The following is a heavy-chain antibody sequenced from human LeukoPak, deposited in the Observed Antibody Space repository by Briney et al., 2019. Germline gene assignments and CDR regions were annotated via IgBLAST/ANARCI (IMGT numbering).Heavy chain of an antibody. V-gene: IGHV3-23*01. J-gene: IGHJ4*02. Sequence: GGSLRLSCAASEFTFSSYAMQWVRQAPGKGLEWVSVISGSGDSTYYADSVEGRCTSSRDNSNNTLYLQMNSLRAEDTAVYYCAKRGATRTIDYWGQGTLVTVSS. CDR3: AKRGATRTIDY. D-gene: IGHD1-26*01. CDR1: EFTFSSYA. CDR2: ISGSGDST.